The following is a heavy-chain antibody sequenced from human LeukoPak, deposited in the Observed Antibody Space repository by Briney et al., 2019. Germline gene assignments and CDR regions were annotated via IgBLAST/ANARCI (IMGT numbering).Heavy chain of an antibody. V-gene: IGHV4-4*07. J-gene: IGHJ4*02. CDR3: ARSYDISGYSVGFDY. Sequence: SETLSLTCTVSGDSMSSYYWSWIRQAAGKGLEWIGRIYTSGATNYHPSLKSRVTMSVDTSKNQFSLKLTSVTAADTAVYYCARSYDISGYSVGFDYWGQGTLVIVSS. CDR1: GDSMSSYY. CDR2: IYTSGAT. D-gene: IGHD3-22*01.